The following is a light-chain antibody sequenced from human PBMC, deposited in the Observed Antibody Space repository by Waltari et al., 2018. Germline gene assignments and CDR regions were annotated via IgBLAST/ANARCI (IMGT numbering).Light chain of an antibody. V-gene: IGLV2-14*03. Sequence: QSALTQPASVSGSPGQSITIPCSGTSSDVGGYKYVSWYEQYPGKAPKLMIYDVSNRPAGVSDLFSGAKAGNTASLTISGLQAEDEADYHCSSFTSRTTVVFGGGTKLTVL. CDR3: SSFTSRTTVV. J-gene: IGLJ2*01. CDR2: DVS. CDR1: SSDVGGYKY.